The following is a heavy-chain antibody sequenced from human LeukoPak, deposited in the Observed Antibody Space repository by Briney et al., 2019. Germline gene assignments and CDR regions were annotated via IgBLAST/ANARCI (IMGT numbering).Heavy chain of an antibody. J-gene: IGHJ4*02. CDR2: IYHSGST. CDR1: GYSISSGYY. V-gene: IGHV4-38-2*01. CDR3: ARLTISGGRFFDC. Sequence: SETLSLTCAVSGYSISSGYYWGWIRQSPGKGLQWIGTIYHSGSTYYNPSLKRRLTISIDTSKNQFSLKLSSVTAADTAVYYCARLTISGGRFFDCWGQGTLVTVSP. D-gene: IGHD2-15*01.